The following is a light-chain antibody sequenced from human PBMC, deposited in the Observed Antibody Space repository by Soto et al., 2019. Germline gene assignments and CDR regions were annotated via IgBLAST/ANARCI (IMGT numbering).Light chain of an antibody. Sequence: EIVMTQSPATLSVSTGERATLSCRASQSVSSNLAWYQQKPGQAPRLLIYGASTRATGIPARFSGSGSGTEFTLTISSLQSEDFAVYYCQQWETFGPGTKVDIK. CDR3: QQWET. J-gene: IGKJ3*01. CDR2: GAS. CDR1: QSVSSN. V-gene: IGKV3-15*01.